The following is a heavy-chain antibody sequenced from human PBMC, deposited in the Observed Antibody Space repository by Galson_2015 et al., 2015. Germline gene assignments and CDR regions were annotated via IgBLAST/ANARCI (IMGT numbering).Heavy chain of an antibody. Sequence: SLRLSCAASGFTVSSNYMSWVRQAPGKGLEWVSVIDTGGSADYADSVKGRFTISRDNSKKTLYLQMNSLRADDTAVYYCARERDCTSTRCYDSNRYFDLWGRGTLVTVSS. CDR1: GFTVSSNY. V-gene: IGHV3-53*01. CDR2: IDTGGSA. CDR3: ARERDCTSTRCYDSNRYFDL. D-gene: IGHD2-2*01. J-gene: IGHJ2*01.